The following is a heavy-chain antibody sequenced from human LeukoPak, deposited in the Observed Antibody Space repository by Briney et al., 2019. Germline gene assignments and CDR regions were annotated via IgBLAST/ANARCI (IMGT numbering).Heavy chain of an antibody. CDR1: GFTFSSYS. CDR3: ARVDYCSSTSCPYYYYGMDV. Sequence: GGSLRLSCAASGFTFSSYSMNWVRQAPRKGLEWVSSSSSSSSYIYYADSVKGRFTISRDNAKTSLYLQMNSLRAEDTAVYYCARVDYCSSTSCPYYYYGMDVWGQGTTVTVSS. CDR2: SSSSSSYI. D-gene: IGHD2-2*01. V-gene: IGHV3-21*01. J-gene: IGHJ6*02.